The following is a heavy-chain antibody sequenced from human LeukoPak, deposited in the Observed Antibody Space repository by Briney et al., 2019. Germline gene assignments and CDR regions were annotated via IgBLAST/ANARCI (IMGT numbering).Heavy chain of an antibody. CDR3: ASDYGGSGLLIY. Sequence: PSETLSLTCAVYGGSFSGYYWSWIRQPPGKGLEWIGEINHSGSTNYNPSLKSRVTISVDTSKNQFSLKLSSVTAADTAVYYCASDYGGSGLLIYWGQGTLVTVSS. D-gene: IGHD4-23*01. CDR1: GGSFSGYY. V-gene: IGHV4-34*01. J-gene: IGHJ4*02. CDR2: INHSGST.